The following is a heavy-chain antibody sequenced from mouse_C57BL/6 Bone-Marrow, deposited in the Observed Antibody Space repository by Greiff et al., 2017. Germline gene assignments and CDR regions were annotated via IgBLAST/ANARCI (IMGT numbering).Heavy chain of an antibody. CDR3: ARYYYGSSDY. CDR1: GYTFTSYW. CDR2: IYPGSGST. J-gene: IGHJ2*01. Sequence: QVQLQQPGAELVKPGASVKMSCKASGYTFTSYWLTWVKQRPGQGLEWIGDIYPGSGSTNYNEKFKSKATLTVDTSSSTAYMQLSSLTSEDSAIYYCARYYYGSSDYWGQGTTLTVSS. D-gene: IGHD1-1*01. V-gene: IGHV1-55*01.